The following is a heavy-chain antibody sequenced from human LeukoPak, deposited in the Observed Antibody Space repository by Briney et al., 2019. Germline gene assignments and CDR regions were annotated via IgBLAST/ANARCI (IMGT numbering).Heavy chain of an antibody. CDR3: ARSYGVYVSSYDAFDI. J-gene: IGHJ3*02. V-gene: IGHV3-53*01. D-gene: IGHD4-17*01. CDR2: IYSGGST. Sequence: PGGSLRLSCAASGFTVSSNYMSWVRQAPGKGLEWVSVIYSGGSTYYADSVKGRFTISRDNSKNTLYLQMNSLRAEDTAVYYCARSYGVYVSSYDAFDIWGQGTMVTVSS. CDR1: GFTVSSNY.